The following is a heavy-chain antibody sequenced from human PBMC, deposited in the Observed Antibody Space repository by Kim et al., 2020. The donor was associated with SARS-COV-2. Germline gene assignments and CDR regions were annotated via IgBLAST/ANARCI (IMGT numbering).Heavy chain of an antibody. CDR3: ARIPVLLWFGATFFDY. CDR2: ISYDGSNK. Sequence: GGSLRLSCAASGFTFSSYGMHWVRQAPGKGLEWVAVISYDGSNKYYADSVKGRFTISRDNSKNTLYLQMNSLRAEDTAVYYCARIPVLLWFGATFFDYWG. J-gene: IGHJ4*01. V-gene: IGHV3-33*05. CDR1: GFTFSSYG. D-gene: IGHD3-10*01.